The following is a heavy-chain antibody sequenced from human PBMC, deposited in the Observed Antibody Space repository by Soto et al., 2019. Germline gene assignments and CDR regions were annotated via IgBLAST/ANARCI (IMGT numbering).Heavy chain of an antibody. V-gene: IGHV3-66*01. Sequence: GGSLRLSCAASGFTFSSFSMHWVRQAPGKGLEWVSLLYSGGSTIYADSVKGRLTISRDSSKNTLYLQMNSLRAEDTAVYYCAGYRYCSSTSCYPYYYYYGMDVWGQGTTVTVSS. CDR2: LYSGGST. CDR3: AGYRYCSSTSCYPYYYYYGMDV. CDR1: GFTFSSFS. D-gene: IGHD2-2*01. J-gene: IGHJ6*02.